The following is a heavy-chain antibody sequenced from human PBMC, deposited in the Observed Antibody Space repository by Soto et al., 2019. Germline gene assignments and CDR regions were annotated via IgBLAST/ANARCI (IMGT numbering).Heavy chain of an antibody. V-gene: IGHV1-2*04. CDR2: INPNSGGT. Sequence: ERQAPGQGLEWMGWINPNSGGTNYAQKFQGWVTMTRDTSISTAYMELSRLRSDDTAVYYGARDPGGRFASWGQGTPVTVSS. J-gene: IGHJ4*02. CDR3: ARDPGGRFAS.